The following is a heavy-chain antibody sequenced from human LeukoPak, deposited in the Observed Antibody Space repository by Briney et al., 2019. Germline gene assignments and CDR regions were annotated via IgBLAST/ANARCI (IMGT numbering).Heavy chain of an antibody. D-gene: IGHD3-10*01. J-gene: IGHJ5*02. CDR3: AREILLWFGESRNNWFDP. CDR1: GGSISSGSYY. CDR2: IYTSGST. Sequence: SETLSLTCTVSGGSISSGSYYWSRIRQPAGKGLEWIGRIYTSGSTNYNPSLKSRVPISVDTSKNKFSLTLSSVTAADTAVYYCAREILLWFGESRNNWFDPWGQGTLVTVSS. V-gene: IGHV4-61*02.